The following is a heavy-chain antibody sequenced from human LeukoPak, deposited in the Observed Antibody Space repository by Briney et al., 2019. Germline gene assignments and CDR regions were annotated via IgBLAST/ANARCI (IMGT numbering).Heavy chain of an antibody. CDR1: GYTFTGYY. D-gene: IGHD3-3*01. CDR3: ARVWIGNDDYYYYMDV. V-gene: IGHV1-2*02. Sequence: ASVKVSCKASGYTFTGYYMHWVRQAPGQGLEWMGWINPNSGGTNYAQKFQGRVTMTRDTSISTAYMELSRLRSDDTAVYYCARVWIGNDDYYYYMDVWGKGTTVTVSS. CDR2: INPNSGGT. J-gene: IGHJ6*03.